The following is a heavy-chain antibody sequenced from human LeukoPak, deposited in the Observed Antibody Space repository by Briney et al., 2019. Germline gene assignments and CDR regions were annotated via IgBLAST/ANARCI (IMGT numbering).Heavy chain of an antibody. V-gene: IGHV4-39*07. J-gene: IGHJ3*02. CDR2: IYYSGNT. Sequence: SETLSLTCTVSGGSISSSSYYWGWIRQPPGKGLEWIGSIYYSGNTYYNPSLKSRVTISVDTSKNQFSLKLSSVTAADTAVYYCAREGSSSSAFDIWGQGTMVTVSS. CDR1: GGSISSSSYY. D-gene: IGHD6-6*01. CDR3: AREGSSSSAFDI.